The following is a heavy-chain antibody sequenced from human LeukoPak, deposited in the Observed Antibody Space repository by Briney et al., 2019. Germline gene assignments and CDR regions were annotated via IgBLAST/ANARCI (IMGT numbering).Heavy chain of an antibody. Sequence: SETLSLTCTVSGYSISSGYYWGWIRQPPGKGLEWIGSIYHSGSTYYNPSLKSRVTISVDTSKNQFPLKLSSVTAADTAVYYCARGLTMIVVVNGVGLLFQHWGQGTLVTVSS. J-gene: IGHJ1*01. CDR1: GYSISSGYY. CDR3: ARGLTMIVVVNGVGLLFQH. CDR2: IYHSGST. V-gene: IGHV4-38-2*02. D-gene: IGHD3-22*01.